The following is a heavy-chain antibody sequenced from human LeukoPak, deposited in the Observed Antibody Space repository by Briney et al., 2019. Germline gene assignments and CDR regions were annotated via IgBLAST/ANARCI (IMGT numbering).Heavy chain of an antibody. CDR2: INHSGST. J-gene: IGHJ4*02. CDR1: GGSISSGGYY. V-gene: IGHV4-39*07. CDR3: ARGASRHLRRDGYNYVY. D-gene: IGHD5-24*01. Sequence: ASETLSLTCTVSGGSISSGGYYWSWIRQPPGKGLEWIGEINHSGSTNYNPSLKSRVTISVDTSKNQFSLKLSSVTAADTAVYYCARGASRHLRRDGYNYVYWGQGTLVTVSS.